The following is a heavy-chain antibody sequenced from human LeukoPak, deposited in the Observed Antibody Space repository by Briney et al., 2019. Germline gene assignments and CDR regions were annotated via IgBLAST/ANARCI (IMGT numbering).Heavy chain of an antibody. CDR3: SRPGFTFMAVVVHIDY. D-gene: IGHD2/OR15-2a*01. CDR1: GCTFISCA. V-gene: IGHV3-30*14. Sequence: WGGLRLSCAASGCTFISCAMQCVGQAAGGGGEGVALISYDGSNKFYADAAEGRFTIFRSNSNKTLYLHMKSRRGEDTAVYYCSRPGFTFMAVVVHIDYWGQGTLVTVSS. J-gene: IGHJ4*02. CDR2: ISYDGSNK.